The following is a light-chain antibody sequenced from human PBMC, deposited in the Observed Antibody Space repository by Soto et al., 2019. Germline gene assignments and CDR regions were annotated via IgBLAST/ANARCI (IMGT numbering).Light chain of an antibody. J-gene: IGKJ1*01. CDR1: QSIRSN. CDR3: QQYHIWPPWT. Sequence: EIVMTQYPDTLSVSPGEGATLSCRVSQSIRSNLAWYQQRPGQAPRLLMYGASTRADGIPARFTGSGSGTEFTLTISSLQSEDFAVYYCQQYHIWPPWTSGQGTKVDI. CDR2: GAS. V-gene: IGKV3-15*01.